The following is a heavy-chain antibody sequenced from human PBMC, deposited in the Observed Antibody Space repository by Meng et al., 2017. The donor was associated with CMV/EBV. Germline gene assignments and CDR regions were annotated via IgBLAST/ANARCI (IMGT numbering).Heavy chain of an antibody. D-gene: IGHD2-15*01. Sequence: GESLKISCAASGFTFSSYAMSWVRQAPGKGLEWVSAISGSGSSTYYADSVKGRFTISRDNSKNTLYLQMNSLRAEDTAVYYCGKDFRELRDYSINTFDYWGQGTLVTVSS. CDR3: GKDFRELRDYSINTFDY. CDR2: ISGSGSST. J-gene: IGHJ4*02. V-gene: IGHV3-23*01. CDR1: GFTFSSYA.